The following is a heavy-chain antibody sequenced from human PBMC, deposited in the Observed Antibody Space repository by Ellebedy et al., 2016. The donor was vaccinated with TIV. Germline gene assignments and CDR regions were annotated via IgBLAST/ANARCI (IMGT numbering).Heavy chain of an antibody. CDR2: INHSGST. CDR1: GGSISSYY. V-gene: IGHV4-34*01. D-gene: IGHD4-11*01. J-gene: IGHJ6*02. CDR3: ARDLSNYDGYYYGMDV. Sequence: SETLSLTCTVSGGSISSYYWSWTRQPPGKGLEWIGEINHSGSTNYNPSLKSRVTISVDTSKNQFSLKLSSVTAADTAVYYCARDLSNYDGYYYGMDVWGQGTTVTVSS.